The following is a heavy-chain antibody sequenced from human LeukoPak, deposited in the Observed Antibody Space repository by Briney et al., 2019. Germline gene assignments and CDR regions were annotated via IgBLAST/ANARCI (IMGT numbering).Heavy chain of an antibody. CDR2: IYYSGST. V-gene: IGHV4-59*11. CDR1: GGSISSHY. CDR3: ARGSCCSGGSCYAYYYYYMDD. Sequence: PSETLSLTCTVSGGSISSHYWSWIRQPPGKGLEWIGYIYYSGSTNYNPSLKSRVTISVDTSKNQFSLKLSSVTAADTAVYYCARGSCCSGGSCYAYYYYYMDDWGKGTTVTVSS. D-gene: IGHD2-15*01. J-gene: IGHJ6*03.